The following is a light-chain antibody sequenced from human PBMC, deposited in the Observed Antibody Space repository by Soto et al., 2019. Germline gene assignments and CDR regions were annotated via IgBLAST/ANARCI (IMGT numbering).Light chain of an antibody. CDR3: QQRSNWPPT. CDR2: NAS. J-gene: IGKJ4*01. Sequence: EIVLTQSPATLSLSPGERATLSCRASQSVSSYLAWYQQKPGQAPRLLIYNASNRATGIPARFSGSGSRTDFILTISSLEPEGFAVYYCQQRSNWPPTFGGGIKVEIK. V-gene: IGKV3-11*01. CDR1: QSVSSY.